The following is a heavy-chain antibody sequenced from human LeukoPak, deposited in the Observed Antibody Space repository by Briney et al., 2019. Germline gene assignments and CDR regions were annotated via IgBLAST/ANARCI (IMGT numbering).Heavy chain of an antibody. Sequence: SETLSLTCAVYGGSFSGYYWSWIRQPPGKGQDWIGEINHSGSTNYNPSLKSRVTISVDTSKNQFSLKLSSVTAADTAVYYCASNQDGYSSNQPWAFDIWGQGTMVTVSS. CDR3: ASNQDGYSSNQPWAFDI. V-gene: IGHV4-34*01. CDR2: INHSGST. D-gene: IGHD5-24*01. J-gene: IGHJ3*02. CDR1: GGSFSGYY.